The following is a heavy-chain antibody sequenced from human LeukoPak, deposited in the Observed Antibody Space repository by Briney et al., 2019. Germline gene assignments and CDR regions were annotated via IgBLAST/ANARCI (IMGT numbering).Heavy chain of an antibody. Sequence: PGGSLRLSCAASGFTFSGRWMSWVRQAPGKGPEWVANIKQDGSENHYVDSAKGRFTISRDNAKNSLYLQMNSLRVEDTAVYYCALYTYGYSFDYWGQGALVIVSS. J-gene: IGHJ4*02. V-gene: IGHV3-7*03. CDR1: GFTFSGRW. CDR3: ALYTYGYSFDY. CDR2: IKQDGSEN. D-gene: IGHD3-10*01.